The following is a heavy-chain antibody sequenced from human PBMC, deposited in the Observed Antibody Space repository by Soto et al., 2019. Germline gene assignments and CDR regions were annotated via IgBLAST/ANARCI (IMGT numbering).Heavy chain of an antibody. CDR1: GFTFSSSG. J-gene: IGHJ4*02. CDR2: ISYDGSNK. V-gene: IGHV3-30*18. Sequence: GGSLRLSCAASGFTFSSSGMHGVRQAPGKGLEWVAVISYDGSNKYYADSVKGRFTISRDNSKNTLYLQMNSLRAEDTAVYYCAKGGFDILHGYRYWGQGTLVTVSS. D-gene: IGHD3-9*01. CDR3: AKGGFDILHGYRY.